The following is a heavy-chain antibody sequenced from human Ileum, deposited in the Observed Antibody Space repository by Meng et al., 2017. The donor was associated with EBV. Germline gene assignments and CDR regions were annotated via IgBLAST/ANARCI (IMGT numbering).Heavy chain of an antibody. D-gene: IGHD4-17*01. CDR3: ARLLSHHGDHGDVFDH. Sequence: HVLRQGSGPGLGKPSETLSLPCTVSGNSVSSGVYYWSLVRQPPGKGLEWIGYLHSSGETKNNPSLKSRATISIDTSKNQFSLKLNSLTAADTAVYYCARLLSHHGDHGDVFDHWGPGTLVTVSS. V-gene: IGHV4-61*08. CDR2: LHSSGET. J-gene: IGHJ4*02. CDR1: GNSVSSGVYY.